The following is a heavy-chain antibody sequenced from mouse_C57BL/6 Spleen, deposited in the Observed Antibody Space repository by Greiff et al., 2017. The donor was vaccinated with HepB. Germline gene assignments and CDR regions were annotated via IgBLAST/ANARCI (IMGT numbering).Heavy chain of an antibody. D-gene: IGHD1-1*01. CDR2: FHPYNDDT. V-gene: IGHV1-47*01. J-gene: IGHJ1*03. CDR3: ARGYYGSSLHWYFDV. Sequence: VKLQQSGAELVKPGASVKMSCKASGYTFTTYPIEWMKQNHGKSLEWIGNFHPYNDDTKYNEKFKGKATLTVEKSSSTVYLELSRLTSDDSAVYYCARGYYGSSLHWYFDVWGTGTTVTVSS. CDR1: GYTFTTYP.